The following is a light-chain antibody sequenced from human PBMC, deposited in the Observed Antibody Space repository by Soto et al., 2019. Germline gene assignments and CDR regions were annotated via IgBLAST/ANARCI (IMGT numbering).Light chain of an antibody. Sequence: DIQMTQSPSTLSASVGDRVTITCRASQSISSWLAWYQQKPGTAPKLLIYKASSLQSGVPSRFSGSGSRTEFTLTISSLQPDDFATYYCQEYNSWRGEWTFGQGTKVDIK. CDR1: QSISSW. CDR3: QEYNSWRGEWT. CDR2: KAS. J-gene: IGKJ1*01. V-gene: IGKV1-5*03.